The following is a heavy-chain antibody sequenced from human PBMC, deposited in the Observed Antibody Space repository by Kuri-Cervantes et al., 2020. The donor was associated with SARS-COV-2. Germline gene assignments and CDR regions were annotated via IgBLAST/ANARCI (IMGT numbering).Heavy chain of an antibody. CDR2: IYYSGST. D-gene: IGHD3-3*01. CDR3: ARAGEWLFGDAFDT. CDR1: GGSISSSSYY. J-gene: IGHJ3*02. Sequence: SETLSLTCTVSGGSISSSSYYWGWIRQPPGKGLEWIGSIYYSGSTYYNPSLKSRVTISVDTSKNQFSLKLSSVTAADTAVYYCARAGEWLFGDAFDTWGQGTMVTVSS. V-gene: IGHV4-39*01.